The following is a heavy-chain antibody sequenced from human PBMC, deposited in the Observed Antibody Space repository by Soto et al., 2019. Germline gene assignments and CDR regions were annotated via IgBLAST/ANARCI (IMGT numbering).Heavy chain of an antibody. J-gene: IGHJ4*02. CDR2: LYYSGNT. CDR1: GGSISPFY. V-gene: IGHV4-59*01. Sequence: SETLSLTCTVSGGSISPFYWSWVRQPPGKGLEWIGYLYYSGNTNYNPSLKSRVTISVDASKNQVSLRLTSVTAADTAVYYCARVGGVAARTFDYWGQGTMVTVSS. D-gene: IGHD2-15*01. CDR3: ARVGGVAARTFDY.